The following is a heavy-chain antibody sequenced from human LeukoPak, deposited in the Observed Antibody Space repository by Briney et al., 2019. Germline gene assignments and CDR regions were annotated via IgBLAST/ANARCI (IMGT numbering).Heavy chain of an antibody. CDR2: IYPGDSDT. J-gene: IGHJ3*02. CDR3: ARRTSLKPFDAFDI. Sequence: GESLQISCKGSGCSFTSYWIGWVRQLPGKGLEWMGIIYPGDSDTRYSPSFQGQVTISADKSISTAYLQWSSLKASDTAMYYCARRTSLKPFDAFDIWGQGTMVTVSS. CDR1: GCSFTSYW. V-gene: IGHV5-51*01.